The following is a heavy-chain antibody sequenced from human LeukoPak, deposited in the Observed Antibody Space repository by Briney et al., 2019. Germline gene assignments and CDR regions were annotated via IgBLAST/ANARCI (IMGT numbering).Heavy chain of an antibody. V-gene: IGHV1-24*01. CDR2: FDPEDCET. Sequence: ASVKVPCKVSGYTLTELSMHWVRQAPGKGLEWMGGFDPEDCETIYAQKFQGRVTMTEDTSTDTAYMELSSLRSEDTAVYYCAIDLFLGMSGDYGGQGTLVTVSS. CDR1: GYTLTELS. J-gene: IGHJ4*02. D-gene: IGHD2/OR15-2a*01. CDR3: AIDLFLGMSGDY.